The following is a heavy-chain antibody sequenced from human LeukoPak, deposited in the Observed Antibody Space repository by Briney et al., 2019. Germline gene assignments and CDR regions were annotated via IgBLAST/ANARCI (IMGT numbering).Heavy chain of an antibody. CDR2: TNTDGSST. CDR1: GFTFSSYW. J-gene: IGHJ4*02. D-gene: IGHD4-17*01. CDR3: ARDKYGDQYYFDY. Sequence: GGSLRLSCAASGFTFSSYWMHWVRQAPGKGLVWVSGTNTDGSSTMYADSVKGRFTIARDNAKNRLYLQMNSLRAEDTAVYYCARDKYGDQYYFDYWGQGTLVTVSS. V-gene: IGHV3-74*03.